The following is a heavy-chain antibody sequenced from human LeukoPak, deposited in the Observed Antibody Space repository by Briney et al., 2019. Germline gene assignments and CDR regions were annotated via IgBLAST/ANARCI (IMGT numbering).Heavy chain of an antibody. V-gene: IGHV3-21*01. J-gene: IGHJ4*02. CDR3: ARVRLWFGELLSYYFDY. CDR2: INSYSSYI. CDR1: GFTFSSYS. Sequence: GGSLRLSCAASGFTFSSYSMNWVRQAPGKGLEWVSSINSYSSYIYYADSVKGRFTISRDSAKNSLYLQMNSLRAEDTAVYYCARVRLWFGELLSYYFDYWGQGTLVTVSS. D-gene: IGHD3-10*01.